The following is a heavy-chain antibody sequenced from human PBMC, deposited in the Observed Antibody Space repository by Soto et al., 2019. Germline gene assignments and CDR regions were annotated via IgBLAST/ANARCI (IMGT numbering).Heavy chain of an antibody. CDR2: INPSGGST. CDR3: ARDLTTVTTDDQS. Sequence: ASVKVSCKASGYTFPSYYMHWVRQAPGQGLEWMGIINPSGGSTSYAQKFQGRVTMTRDTSTSTVYMELSSLRSEDTAVYYCARDLTTVTTDDQSWGQGTLVTVSS. D-gene: IGHD4-17*01. J-gene: IGHJ4*02. V-gene: IGHV1-46*01. CDR1: GYTFPSYY.